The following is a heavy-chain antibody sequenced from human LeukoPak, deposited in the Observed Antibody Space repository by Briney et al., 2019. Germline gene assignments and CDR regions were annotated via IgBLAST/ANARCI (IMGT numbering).Heavy chain of an antibody. CDR2: ISDDGSAQ. J-gene: IGHJ4*02. Sequence: PGGSLRLSCAASGFAFSTSAMHWIRQAPGKGPEWVAVISDDGSAQYYAGSVKGRFTISRDNSKSTLFLQMNRLGTDDTALYFCARGPDTSTLLLDYWGQGTRVTVSS. CDR1: GFAFSTSA. V-gene: IGHV3-30*04. D-gene: IGHD5-18*01. CDR3: ARGPDTSTLLLDY.